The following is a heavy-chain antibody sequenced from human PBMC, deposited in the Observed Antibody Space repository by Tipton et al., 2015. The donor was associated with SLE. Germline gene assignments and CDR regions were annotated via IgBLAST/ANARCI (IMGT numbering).Heavy chain of an antibody. CDR2: IDPSDSYT. CDR1: GYSFTSYW. D-gene: IGHD6-19*01. J-gene: IGHJ5*02. CDR3: ARQMYRSGWSEWFDP. Sequence: QLVQSGAEVKKPGESLKISCKGSGYSFTSYWIGWVRQMPGKGLEWMGRIDPSDSYTNYSPSFQGHVTISADKSISTAYLQWSSLKASDTAMYYCARQMYRSGWSEWFDPWGQGTLVTVSS. V-gene: IGHV5-10-1*01.